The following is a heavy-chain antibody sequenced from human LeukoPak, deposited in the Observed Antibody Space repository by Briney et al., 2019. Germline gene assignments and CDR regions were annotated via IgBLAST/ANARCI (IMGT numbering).Heavy chain of an antibody. CDR1: GFTFSSYA. D-gene: IGHD3-22*01. CDR2: ISGSGGST. V-gene: IGHV3-23*01. Sequence: PGGSLRLSCAASGFTFSSYAMSWVRQAPGKGLEWVSAISGSGGSTYYADPVKGRFTISRDNSKNTLNLQMNSLRAEDTAVYYCAKDSTKGYYDSSGYYSFDYWGQGTLVTVSS. J-gene: IGHJ4*02. CDR3: AKDSTKGYYDSSGYYSFDY.